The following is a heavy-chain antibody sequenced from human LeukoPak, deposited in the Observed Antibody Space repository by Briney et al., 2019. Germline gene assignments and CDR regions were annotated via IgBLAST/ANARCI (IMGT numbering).Heavy chain of an antibody. V-gene: IGHV4-39*01. CDR1: GVDIYSSTYY. CDR3: ARQPAAGNDAFDI. Sequence: PSETLSLTCTVSGVDIYSSTYYWAWIRQPPGKGLEFIGSIYYNEDTYSNPSLKSRLTISVDTSTNQFSLRLNSVTAADTAVYFCARQPAAGNDAFDIWGQGTMVTVSS. J-gene: IGHJ3*02. CDR2: IYYNEDT. D-gene: IGHD2-2*01.